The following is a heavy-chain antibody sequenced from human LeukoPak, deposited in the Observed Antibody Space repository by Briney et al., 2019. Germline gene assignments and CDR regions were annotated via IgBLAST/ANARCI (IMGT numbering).Heavy chain of an antibody. D-gene: IGHD3-10*01. CDR2: ISYDGSNK. V-gene: IGHV3-30*03. Sequence: GGSLRLSCAASGFTFSSYGMHWVRQAPGKGLEWVAVISYDGSNKYYADSVKGRFTISRDNSKNTLYLQMNSLRAEDTAVYYCARALVPPYYYGSGELGYWGQGTLVTVSS. CDR3: ARALVPPYYYGSGELGY. J-gene: IGHJ4*02. CDR1: GFTFSSYG.